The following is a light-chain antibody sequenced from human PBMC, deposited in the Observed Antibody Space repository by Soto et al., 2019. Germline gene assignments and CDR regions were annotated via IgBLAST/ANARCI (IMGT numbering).Light chain of an antibody. CDR2: GAS. CDR3: QQYGTSEII. J-gene: IGKJ5*01. CDR1: RSVNSNY. V-gene: IGKV3-20*01. Sequence: EIVMTQSPGTLSLSPGEGATLSCRASRSVNSNYLAWYQQKPGQAPSLLTYGASSRATDVPDRFSASGSGTDFALTISRLEPEDFAVFFCQQYGTSEIIFGQGTRLEIK.